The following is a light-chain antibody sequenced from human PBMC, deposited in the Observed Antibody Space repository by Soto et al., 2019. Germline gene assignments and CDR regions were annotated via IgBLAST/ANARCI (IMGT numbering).Light chain of an antibody. Sequence: DIQMTQSPSSLYASVGDRITITCRASQGISNYLAWYQQKPGEVPKLLIYAASTLQSGVPSRFSGSGSGTEFTLTISSLQPDDSATYYCQQYNSYRAFGQGTKVDIK. V-gene: IGKV1-27*01. J-gene: IGKJ1*01. CDR1: QGISNY. CDR3: QQYNSYRA. CDR2: AAS.